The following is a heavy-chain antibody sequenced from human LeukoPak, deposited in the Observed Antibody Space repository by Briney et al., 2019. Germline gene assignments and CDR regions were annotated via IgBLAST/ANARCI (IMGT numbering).Heavy chain of an antibody. D-gene: IGHD3-22*01. V-gene: IGHV3-11*04. J-gene: IGHJ3*02. CDR3: ARDRGHYYDSSGLRCAFDI. CDR2: ISSSGITT. Sequence: PGGSLRLSCAASGFTFSDYYMSWIRQAPGKGLEWVSYISSSGITTYYADSVKGRFTISRDNAKNSLYLQMKSLRAEDTAVYYCARDRGHYYDSSGLRCAFDIWGQGTMVTVSS. CDR1: GFTFSDYY.